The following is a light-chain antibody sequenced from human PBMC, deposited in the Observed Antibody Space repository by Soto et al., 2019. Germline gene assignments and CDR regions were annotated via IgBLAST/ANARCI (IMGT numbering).Light chain of an antibody. Sequence: DVVVTQSPLSLPVTLGQAASISCRSSQSLVYSDGNTYWSWFHQRTGQSPRRLIYKVSNRDSGVPDRFSGSGSGTDFTLKISRVEAEDVGVYYCMQGTHWPPITFGQGTRLEIK. CDR3: MQGTHWPPIT. V-gene: IGKV2-30*01. J-gene: IGKJ5*01. CDR2: KVS. CDR1: QSLVYSDGNTY.